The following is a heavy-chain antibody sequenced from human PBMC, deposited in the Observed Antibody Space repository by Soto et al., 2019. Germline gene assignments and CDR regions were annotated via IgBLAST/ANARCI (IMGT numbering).Heavy chain of an antibody. J-gene: IGHJ4*02. CDR3: ARDRTEHPFDY. CDR1: GYTFTSYY. Sequence: ASVKVSCKASGYTFTSYYMHLVRQAPGQGLEWXGIXXPXGXXXSXXXKLQGRVTMTTDTSTSTAYMELRSLRSDDTAVYYCARDRTEHPFDYWGQGTLVTVSS. CDR2: XXPXGXXX. V-gene: IGHV1-46*01.